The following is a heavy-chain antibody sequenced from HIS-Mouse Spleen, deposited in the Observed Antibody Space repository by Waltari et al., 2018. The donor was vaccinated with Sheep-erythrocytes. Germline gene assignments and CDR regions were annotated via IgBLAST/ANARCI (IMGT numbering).Heavy chain of an antibody. V-gene: IGHV1-2*02. CDR1: GYTFTGYY. D-gene: IGHD4-17*01. CDR3: ARDPYGDYVDY. J-gene: IGHJ4*02. CDR2: INPNSGGT. Sequence: SGYTFTGYYMHWVRQAPGQGLEWMGWINPNSGGTNYAQKFQGRVTMTRDTSISTAYMELSRLRSDDTAVYYCARDPYGDYVDYWGQGTLVTVSS.